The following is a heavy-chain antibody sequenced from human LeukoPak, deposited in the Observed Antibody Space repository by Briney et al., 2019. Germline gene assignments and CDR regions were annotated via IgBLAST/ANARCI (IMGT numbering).Heavy chain of an antibody. D-gene: IGHD7-27*01. CDR2: IYYSGST. CDR3: AREQLGFIDHWFDP. J-gene: IGHJ5*02. CDR1: GGSISSYY. Sequence: SETLSLTCTVSGGSISSYYWSWIRQPPGKGLEWIGYIYYSGSTNYNPSLKSRVTISVDTSKNQFSLKLSSVTAADTAVYYCAREQLGFIDHWFDPWGQGTLVTVSS. V-gene: IGHV4-59*01.